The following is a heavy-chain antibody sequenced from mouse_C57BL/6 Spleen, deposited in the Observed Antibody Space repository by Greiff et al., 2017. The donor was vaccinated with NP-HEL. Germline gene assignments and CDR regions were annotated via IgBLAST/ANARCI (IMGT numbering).Heavy chain of an antibody. CDR3: ARNYYGAMDD. CDR2: INPSNGGT. J-gene: IGHJ4*01. D-gene: IGHD1-1*01. Sequence: QVQLQQPGTGLVKPGASVKLSCKASGYTFTSYWMHWVKQRPGPGLEWIGNINPSNGGTNYYETFKSKATLTVDTSSSTDYMQLSSLTSEDSAVYYCARNYYGAMDDWGQGTSVTVSS. CDR1: GYTFTSYW. V-gene: IGHV1-53*01.